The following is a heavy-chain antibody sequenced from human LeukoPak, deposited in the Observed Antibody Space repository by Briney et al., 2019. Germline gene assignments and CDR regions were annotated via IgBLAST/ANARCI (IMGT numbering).Heavy chain of an antibody. CDR2: ISGGGVAI. V-gene: IGHV3-23*01. CDR1: GFTFSNHA. CDR3: AKDGFDYYDSSGYYYFNY. Sequence: GGSLRLSCAASGFTFSNHAMSWVRQSPGKGLQWVSAISGGGVAIYYADSVKGRFTISRDNSKNTLYLQMNSLRAEDTAVYYCAKDGFDYYDSSGYYYFNYWGQGTLVTVSS. D-gene: IGHD3-22*01. J-gene: IGHJ4*02.